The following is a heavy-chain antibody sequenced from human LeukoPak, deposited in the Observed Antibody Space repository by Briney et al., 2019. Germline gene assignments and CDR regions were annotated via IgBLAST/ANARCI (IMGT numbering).Heavy chain of an antibody. V-gene: IGHV3-23*01. D-gene: IGHD3-22*01. CDR3: AKEADNYYDSSGYLGDYFDY. CDR1: GFTFSSYA. Sequence: GGSLRLSCAASGFTFSSYAMSWVRQAPGKGLEWVSAISGSGGSTYYADSVKGRFTISRDNSKNTLYLQINSLRAEDTAVYYCAKEADNYYDSSGYLGDYFDYWGQGTLVTVSS. CDR2: ISGSGGST. J-gene: IGHJ4*02.